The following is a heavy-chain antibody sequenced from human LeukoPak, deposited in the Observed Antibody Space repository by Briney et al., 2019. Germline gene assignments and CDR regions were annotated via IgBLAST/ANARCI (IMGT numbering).Heavy chain of an antibody. V-gene: IGHV3-7*04. CDR1: GFTFSSYW. Sequence: PGGSLRLSCVASGFTFSSYWMNWVRQVPGKGLEWVATIKQDGNEKYYAASVRGRFTISRDDAKNSLYLQMNSLRAEDTAVYYCARGRPTPGTDYWGQGTLVTVSS. D-gene: IGHD6-13*01. J-gene: IGHJ4*02. CDR2: IKQDGNEK. CDR3: ARGRPTPGTDY.